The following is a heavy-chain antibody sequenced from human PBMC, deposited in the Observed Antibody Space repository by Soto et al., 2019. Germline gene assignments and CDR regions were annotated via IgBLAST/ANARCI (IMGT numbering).Heavy chain of an antibody. J-gene: IGHJ2*01. CDR3: AGGLGGAYYVSSGSVYFDL. CDR2: IKQDGSEK. D-gene: IGHD3-22*01. V-gene: IGHV3-7*05. CDR1: GFTFSSYW. Sequence: EVQLVESGGGLVQPGGSLRLSCAASGFTFSSYWMSWVRQAPGKGLEWVANIKQDGSEKYYGDSVKGRFTISRDNTKNTLYLQMTRLRAEDTAVYYCAGGLGGAYYVSSGSVYFDLWGRGTMVTVSS.